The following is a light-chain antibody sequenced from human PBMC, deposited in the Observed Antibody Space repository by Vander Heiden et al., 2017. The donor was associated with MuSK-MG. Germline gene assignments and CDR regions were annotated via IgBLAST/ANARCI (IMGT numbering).Light chain of an antibody. J-gene: IGLJ3*02. Sequence: QSALTQPPSASGSPGPSVTISCTGTSSESGNYKNVAWYQGVPGKAPKVMIYEVSKRPSGVPNRFSGSKSGNTASLTVSGLQADDEADYYCSSYGGTNNVLFGGGTKLTVL. V-gene: IGLV2-8*01. CDR3: SSYGGTNNVL. CDR1: SSESGNYKN. CDR2: EVS.